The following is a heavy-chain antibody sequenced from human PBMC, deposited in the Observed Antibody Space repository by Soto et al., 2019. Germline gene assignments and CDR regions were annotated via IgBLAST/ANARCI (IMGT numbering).Heavy chain of an antibody. V-gene: IGHV3-30-3*01. CDR1: GFTFSSYA. Sequence: QVQLVESGGGVVQPGRSLRLSCAASGFTFSSYAMHWVRQAPGKGLEWVAVISYDGSNKYYADSVKGRFTISRDNSKNTLYLQMNSLRAEDTAVYYCARVHPSGSYDYWGQGTLVTVSS. D-gene: IGHD1-26*01. CDR2: ISYDGSNK. CDR3: ARVHPSGSYDY. J-gene: IGHJ4*02.